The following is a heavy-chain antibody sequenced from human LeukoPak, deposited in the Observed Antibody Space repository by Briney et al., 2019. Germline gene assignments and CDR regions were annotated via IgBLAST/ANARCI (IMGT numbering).Heavy chain of an antibody. D-gene: IGHD3-10*01. CDR1: GFTFNNYL. J-gene: IGHJ4*02. CDR3: AKECDYSPGHKFDL. V-gene: IGHV3-23*01. Sequence: PGGSLRLSCAASGFTFNNYLMSWVRQAPGKGLEWVSVLFTVGGRTLYADSVKGRFTISGDTSRTTLYLQMNGLRAEDTAVYYCAKECDYSPGHKFDLWGQGTLVTVSS. CDR2: LFTVGGRT.